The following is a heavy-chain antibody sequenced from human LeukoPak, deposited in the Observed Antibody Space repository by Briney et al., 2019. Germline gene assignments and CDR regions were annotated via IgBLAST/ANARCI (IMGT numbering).Heavy chain of an antibody. Sequence: GGSLRLSCAASGFTFSSYEMNWVRQAPGKGLEWVAYMTSGGSTIYYADSVKGRFTISRDNAKNSLYLQMNSLRAEDTAVYYCARGGYYGSGTYYSPTSPHWGQGTLVTVSS. CDR2: MTSGGSTI. CDR3: ARGGYYGSGTYYSPTSPH. CDR1: GFTFSSYE. D-gene: IGHD3-10*01. V-gene: IGHV3-48*03. J-gene: IGHJ4*02.